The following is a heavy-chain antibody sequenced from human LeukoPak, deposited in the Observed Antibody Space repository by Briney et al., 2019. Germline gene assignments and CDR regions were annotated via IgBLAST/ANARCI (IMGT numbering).Heavy chain of an antibody. Sequence: ASVKVSCRASGYTFTSYYMHWVRQAPGQGLEWMGIINPSGGSTSYAQKFQGRVTMTRDTSTSTVYMELSSLRSEDTAVYYCARDLLGGHDAFDIWGQGTMVTVSS. CDR2: INPSGGST. CDR3: ARDLLGGHDAFDI. V-gene: IGHV1-46*01. CDR1: GYTFTSYY. J-gene: IGHJ3*02. D-gene: IGHD2-15*01.